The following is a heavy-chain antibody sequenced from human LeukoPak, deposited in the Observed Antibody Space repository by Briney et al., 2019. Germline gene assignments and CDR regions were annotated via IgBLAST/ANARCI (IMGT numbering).Heavy chain of an antibody. V-gene: IGHV3-23*01. Sequence: GGSLRLSCAASGFTFSTYSMNWVRQAPGKGLEWVSAISGSGGSTYYADSVKGRFTISRDNSKNTLYLQMNSLRAEDTAVYYCAKLRGVIVVVHIDYWGQGTLVTVSS. CDR3: AKLRGVIVVVHIDY. CDR1: GFTFSTYS. CDR2: ISGSGGST. D-gene: IGHD3-22*01. J-gene: IGHJ4*02.